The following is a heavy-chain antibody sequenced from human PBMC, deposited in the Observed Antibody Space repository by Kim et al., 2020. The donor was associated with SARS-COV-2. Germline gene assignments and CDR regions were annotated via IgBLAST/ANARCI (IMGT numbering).Heavy chain of an antibody. D-gene: IGHD3-22*01. V-gene: IGHV4-31*03. CDR2: IYYSGST. J-gene: IGHJ4*02. Sequence: SETLSLTCTVSGGSISSGGYYWSWIRQHPGKGLEWIGYIYYSGSTYYNPSLKSRVTISVDTSKNQFSLKLSSVTAADTAVYYCSRTRITMIVVVTHFDYWGQGTLVTVSS. CDR1: GGSISSGGYY. CDR3: SRTRITMIVVVTHFDY.